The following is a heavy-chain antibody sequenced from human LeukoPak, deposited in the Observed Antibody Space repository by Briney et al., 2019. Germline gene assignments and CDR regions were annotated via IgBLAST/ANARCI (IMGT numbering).Heavy chain of an antibody. CDR1: GYTFTSYA. CDR2: INTNTGNP. J-gene: IGHJ4*02. Sequence: SSVTVSCTASGYTFTSYAMNGVRQAPGQGLEWMGWINTNTGNPTYAQGFTGRFVFSLDPSVSPAYLQISSLKAEDTAVYYCASSIAVAGTWADYFDYWGQGTLVTVSS. V-gene: IGHV7-4-1*02. CDR3: ASSIAVAGTWADYFDY. D-gene: IGHD6-19*01.